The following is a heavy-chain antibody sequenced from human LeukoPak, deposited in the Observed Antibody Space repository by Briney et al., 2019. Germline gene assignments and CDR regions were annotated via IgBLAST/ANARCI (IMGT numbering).Heavy chain of an antibody. Sequence: PGGSLRLSCEASGFTFSASAMSWVRQASGRGLDGVSLISASGGNSYYADSVKGRFTVSRDSSKNTLHLQMNSLRAEDTAVYYCARDIELSCWGQGTLVTVSS. CDR1: GFTFSASA. CDR3: ARDIELSC. J-gene: IGHJ4*02. CDR2: ISASGGNS. D-gene: IGHD1-26*01. V-gene: IGHV3-23*01.